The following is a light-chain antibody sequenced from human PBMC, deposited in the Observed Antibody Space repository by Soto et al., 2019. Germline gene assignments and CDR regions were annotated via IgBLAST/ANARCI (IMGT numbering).Light chain of an antibody. V-gene: IGLV1-40*01. CDR2: GNS. CDR3: QSYDTRLSGSV. J-gene: IGLJ2*01. Sequence: QSVLTQPPSVSGAPGQRVTISCTGSSSNIGAGYDVHWYQQLPGTAPKVFIYGNSNRPSGVPDRFSGSKSGTSASLAITGLQAEDEADYYCQSYDTRLSGSVFGGGTKLTV. CDR1: SSNIGAGYD.